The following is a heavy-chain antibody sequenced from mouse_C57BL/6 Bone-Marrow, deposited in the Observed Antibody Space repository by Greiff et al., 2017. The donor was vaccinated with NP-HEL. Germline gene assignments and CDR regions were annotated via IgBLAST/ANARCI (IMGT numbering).Heavy chain of an antibody. Sequence: QVQLQQSGAELVKPGASVKLSCKASGYSFTSYWMQWVKQRPGQGLEWIGEIDPSDSYTNYNQKFKGKATLTVDTSSSTAYMQLSSLTSEDSAVYYWARSSDYDGGYAMDYWGQGTSVTVSS. CDR2: IDPSDSYT. CDR1: GYSFTSYW. V-gene: IGHV1-50*01. D-gene: IGHD2-4*01. J-gene: IGHJ4*01. CDR3: ARSSDYDGGYAMDY.